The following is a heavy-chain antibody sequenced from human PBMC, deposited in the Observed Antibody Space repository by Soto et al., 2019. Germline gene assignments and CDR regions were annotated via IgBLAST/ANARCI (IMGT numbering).Heavy chain of an antibody. Sequence: QVQLQESGPGLVKPSETLSLTCTVSGGSISSYYWSWIRQPPGKGLERIGYIYYSGSTNYNPSLKSRVTISVDTSKNQFSLKLSSVTAADTAVYYCASGTDTFDYWGQGTLVTVSS. CDR1: GGSISSYY. CDR2: IYYSGST. V-gene: IGHV4-59*08. CDR3: ASGTDTFDY. D-gene: IGHD1-1*01. J-gene: IGHJ4*02.